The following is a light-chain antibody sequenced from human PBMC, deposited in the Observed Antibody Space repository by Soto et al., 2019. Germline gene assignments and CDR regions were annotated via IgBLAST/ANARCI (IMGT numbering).Light chain of an antibody. J-gene: IGKJ3*01. Sequence: DIQMTQSPSTLSASVGARVTITCRASQSISSWLAWYQQKPGKAPKLLIYDASTLESGVPSRFSGSGSWTEFTLTISSLQPDDFATYYCQQYNNYLFTFGPGTKVDFK. CDR1: QSISSW. V-gene: IGKV1-5*01. CDR2: DAS. CDR3: QQYNNYLFT.